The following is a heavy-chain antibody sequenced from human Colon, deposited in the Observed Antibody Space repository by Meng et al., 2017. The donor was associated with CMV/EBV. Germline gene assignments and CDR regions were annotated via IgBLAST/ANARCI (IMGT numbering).Heavy chain of an antibody. CDR3: ARGEDYYDTYFDL. J-gene: IGHJ2*01. V-gene: IGHV3-7*04. Sequence: GGSLRLSCSSSDFSFGDYAMSWVRQAPGKGLEWVANIKQDGSEKYYVDSVKGRFTISRDNAKNSLYLQMNSLRAEDTAVYYCARGEDYYDTYFDLWGRGTLVTVSS. CDR2: IKQDGSEK. CDR1: DFSFGDYA. D-gene: IGHD3-22*01.